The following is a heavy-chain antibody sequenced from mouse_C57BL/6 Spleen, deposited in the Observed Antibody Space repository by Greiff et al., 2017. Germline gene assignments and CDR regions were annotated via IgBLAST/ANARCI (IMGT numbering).Heavy chain of an antibody. V-gene: IGHV5-6*01. CDR3: ARQDDGYSYAMDY. D-gene: IGHD2-3*01. J-gene: IGHJ4*01. Sequence: EVMLVESGGDLVKPGGSLKLSCAASGFTFSSYGMSWVRQTPDKRLEWVATISSGGSYTYYPDSVKGRFTISRDNAKNTLYLQMSSLKSEDTAMYYCARQDDGYSYAMDYWGQGTSVTVSS. CDR1: GFTFSSYG. CDR2: ISSGGSYT.